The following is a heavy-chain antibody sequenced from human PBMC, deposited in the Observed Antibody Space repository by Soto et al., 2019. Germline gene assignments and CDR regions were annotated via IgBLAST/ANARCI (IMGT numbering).Heavy chain of an antibody. CDR2: ISGSGNSP. CDR3: ARGTHSYSGSHELDA. CDR1: GFIFGDHV. J-gene: IGHJ5*02. D-gene: IGHD1-26*01. Sequence: ESGGRLVQRGGSLRLSCSGSGFIFGDHVMDWVRQAPGKGLEWVAGISGSGNSPFFRDSVKGRFTISRDNSKNTVYLEMNKLRDEDSAMYFCARGTHSYSGSHELDAWGLGTLVTVSS. V-gene: IGHV3-23*01.